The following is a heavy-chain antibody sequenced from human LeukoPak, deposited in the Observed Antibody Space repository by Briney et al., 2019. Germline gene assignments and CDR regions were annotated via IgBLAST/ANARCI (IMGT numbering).Heavy chain of an antibody. J-gene: IGHJ6*03. D-gene: IGHD3-3*01. CDR2: IYSGGST. Sequence: GGSLRLSCAASGFTVSSNYMSWVRQAPGKGLEWVSVIYSGGSTYYADSVKGRFTISRDNSKNTLYLQMNSLRAEDTAVYYCARATIFGVRYYYMDVWGKGTTVTVSS. CDR3: ARATIFGVRYYYMDV. CDR1: GFTVSSNY. V-gene: IGHV3-53*01.